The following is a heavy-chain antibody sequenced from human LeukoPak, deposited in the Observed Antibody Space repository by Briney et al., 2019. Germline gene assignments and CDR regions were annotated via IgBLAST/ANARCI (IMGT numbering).Heavy chain of an antibody. V-gene: IGHV4-39*07. CDR1: GGSISSSSYY. Sequence: SETLSLTCTVSGGSISSSSYYWGWIRQPPGKGLEWIGSIYYSGSTYYNPSLKSRVTISVDTSKNQFSLKLSSVTAADTAVYYCARDPNGAAWYYMDVWGKGTTVTVSS. CDR2: IYYSGST. CDR3: ARDPNGAAWYYMDV. D-gene: IGHD1-26*01. J-gene: IGHJ6*03.